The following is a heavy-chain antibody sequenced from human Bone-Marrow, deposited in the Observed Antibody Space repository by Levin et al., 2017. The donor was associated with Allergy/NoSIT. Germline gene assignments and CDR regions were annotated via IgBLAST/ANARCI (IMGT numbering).Heavy chain of an antibody. CDR3: AKDYGDFSTWFDP. CDR2: ISYDGSSK. V-gene: IGHV3-30*18. Sequence: GESLKISCVASGFTFSGYGMHWVRQAPGKGLEWLAVISYDGSSKYYADSVKGRFTISRDNSKNSLFLQMNSLRAVATAVYYCAKDYGDFSTWFDPWGQGTLVTVSS. CDR1: GFTFSGYG. J-gene: IGHJ5*02. D-gene: IGHD4-17*01.